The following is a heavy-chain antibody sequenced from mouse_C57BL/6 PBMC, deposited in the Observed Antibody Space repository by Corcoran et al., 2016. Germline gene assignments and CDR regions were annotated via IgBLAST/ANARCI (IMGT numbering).Heavy chain of an antibody. V-gene: IGHV14-1*01. CDR3: TTFYYYGSRGYAMDY. Sequence: ELQLQQSGAELVRPGESVKLSCTASGFNIKDYYMHWVKQRPEQGLEWIGRIDPEDGDTEYAPKFQGKATMTADTSSNTAYLQLSSLTSEDTAVYYCTTFYYYGSRGYAMDYWGQGTSVTVSS. D-gene: IGHD1-1*01. CDR2: IDPEDGDT. CDR1: GFNIKDYY. J-gene: IGHJ4*01.